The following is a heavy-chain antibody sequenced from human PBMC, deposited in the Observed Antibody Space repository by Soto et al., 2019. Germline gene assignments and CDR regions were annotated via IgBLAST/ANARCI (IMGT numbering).Heavy chain of an antibody. D-gene: IGHD1-26*01. Sequence: QENLVESGGGVVQPGRSLRLSCAASGFTFSAYGMHWVRQAPGKGLEWVTVISYDGSSKYYADSVKGRFIVSRDNSKNTLYLQMNSLRPEDTAVYYCAKVTFSGDYYYSYGMDVWGQGTTGTVSS. CDR3: AKVTFSGDYYYSYGMDV. V-gene: IGHV3-30*18. CDR1: GFTFSAYG. CDR2: ISYDGSSK. J-gene: IGHJ6*02.